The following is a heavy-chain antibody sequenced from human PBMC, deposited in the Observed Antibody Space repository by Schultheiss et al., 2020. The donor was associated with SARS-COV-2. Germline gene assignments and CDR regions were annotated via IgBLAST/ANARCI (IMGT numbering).Heavy chain of an antibody. CDR1: GFTFSSYG. D-gene: IGHD4/OR15-4a*01. CDR3: ARSGGTIAFFDY. J-gene: IGHJ4*02. V-gene: IGHV3-33*05. Sequence: GGSLRLSCAASGFTFSSYGMHWVRQAPGKGLEWVAGISYDGRKIYYTDSVKGRFIISRDDSTDTLYLQMNSLRDEDTALYYCARSGGTIAFFDYWGQGTLVTVSS. CDR2: ISYDGRKI.